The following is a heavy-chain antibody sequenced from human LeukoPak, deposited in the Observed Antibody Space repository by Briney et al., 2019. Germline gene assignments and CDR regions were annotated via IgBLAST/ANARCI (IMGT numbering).Heavy chain of an antibody. CDR1: GGSISSYH. Sequence: SETLSLTCTVSGGSISSYHWSWIRQPAEKGLEWIGRIYTSGSTSYNPSLKSRVTMSVDTSKNQFSLKLSSVTAADTAVYYCGRERDYYYGMDVWGQGTTVIVSS. V-gene: IGHV4-4*07. CDR3: GRERDYYYGMDV. J-gene: IGHJ6*01. CDR2: IYTSGST.